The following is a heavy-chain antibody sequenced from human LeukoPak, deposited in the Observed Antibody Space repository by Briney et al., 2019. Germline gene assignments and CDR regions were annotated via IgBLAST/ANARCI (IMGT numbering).Heavy chain of an antibody. CDR2: IWYDGSNK. Sequence: PGGSLRLSCAASGYTFSSYGMHWVRQAPGKGLEGVAVIWYDGSNKYYADSVKGRFTISRDNSKNTLYLQMNSLRAEDTAVYYCAKDLGYSGDYWGQGTLVTVSS. V-gene: IGHV3-33*06. CDR3: AKDLGYSGDY. J-gene: IGHJ4*02. CDR1: GYTFSSYG. D-gene: IGHD6-13*01.